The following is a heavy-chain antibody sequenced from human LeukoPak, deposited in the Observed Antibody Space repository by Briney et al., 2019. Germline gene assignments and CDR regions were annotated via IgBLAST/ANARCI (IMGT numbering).Heavy chain of an antibody. V-gene: IGHV2-70*04. CDR3: ARIPQYCSGGTCYSGTFDY. CDR2: IHWDDNK. Sequence: SGPALVNPTQTLTLTCTFSGFSLRTSGMRVSWIRQPPGKALEWLALIHWDDNKFYSTSLKTRLTISKDTSKNQVVLTMTNMDPVDTATYYCARIPQYCSGGTCYSGTFDYWGQGTLVTVSS. D-gene: IGHD2-15*01. CDR1: GFSLRTSGMR. J-gene: IGHJ4*02.